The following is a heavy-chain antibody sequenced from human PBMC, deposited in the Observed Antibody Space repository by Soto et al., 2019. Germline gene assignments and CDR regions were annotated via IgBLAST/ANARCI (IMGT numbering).Heavy chain of an antibody. J-gene: IGHJ2*01. CDR1: GFTFSSYG. D-gene: IGHD4-17*01. Sequence: QVQLVESGGGVVQPGRSLRLSCAASGFTFSSYGMHWVRQAPGKGLEWVAVISYDGSNKYYADSVKGRFTISRDNSKNTLYLQMNSLRAEDTAVYYCAKEAYGGWYFDLWGRGTLVTVSS. CDR2: ISYDGSNK. V-gene: IGHV3-30*18. CDR3: AKEAYGGWYFDL.